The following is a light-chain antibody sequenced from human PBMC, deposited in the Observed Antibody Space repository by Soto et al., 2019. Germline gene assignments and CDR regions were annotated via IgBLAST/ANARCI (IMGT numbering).Light chain of an antibody. Sequence: QSVLTQPPSVSAAPGEKVTISCSGSSSNIGRNYVSWYQQVPGSAPKLLIYENDRRASGIPDRFSGSKSGTAATLGITGLQTGDEADHYCGAWDRGLKAGVFGGGTKLTVL. V-gene: IGLV1-51*02. CDR2: END. CDR1: SSNIGRNY. J-gene: IGLJ3*02. CDR3: GAWDRGLKAGV.